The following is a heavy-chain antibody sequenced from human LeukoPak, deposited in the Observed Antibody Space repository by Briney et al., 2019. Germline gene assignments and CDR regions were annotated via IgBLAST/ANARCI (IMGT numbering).Heavy chain of an antibody. Sequence: GGSLRLSCVASGFIVSSNYMSWVRQAPGKGLEWVSVIYSGGSGGTRHYADSVRGRFTISRDSSKNTLYLQMNSLRAEDTAVYYCARVLSTVVSFDYWGQGTLVTVSS. V-gene: IGHV3-66*01. J-gene: IGHJ4*02. CDR2: IYSGGSGGTR. CDR1: GFIVSSNY. D-gene: IGHD4-23*01. CDR3: ARVLSTVVSFDY.